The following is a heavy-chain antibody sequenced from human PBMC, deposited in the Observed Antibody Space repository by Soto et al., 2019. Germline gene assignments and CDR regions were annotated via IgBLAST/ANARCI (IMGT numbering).Heavy chain of an antibody. CDR1: GFTFRDYY. CDR2: ISSSSSHR. CDR3: ARDATTDQKSYDFSRGYYTPYVYYGMDV. D-gene: IGHD3-3*01. V-gene: IGHV3-11*06. J-gene: IGHJ6*02. Sequence: VQLVESGGGLVKPGGSLRLSCAVSGFTFRDYYMSWIRQAPGKGLEWISYISSSSSHRNYAESVEGRFTISRDNGKDSLFLQMNSLRVEDAAVDFCARDATTDQKSYDFSRGYYTPYVYYGMDVWGQGTTVTVSS.